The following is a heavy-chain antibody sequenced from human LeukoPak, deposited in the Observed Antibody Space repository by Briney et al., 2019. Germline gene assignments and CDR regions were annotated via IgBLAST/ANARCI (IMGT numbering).Heavy chain of an antibody. Sequence: SETLSLTCTVSGGSISSYYWSWIRQPPGKGLEWIGYIYYSGSTNYNPSLKSRVTISVDKSKNQFSLKLSSVTAADTAVYYCARVEEAYDSSGYYYYYGMDVWGQGATVTVSS. J-gene: IGHJ6*02. CDR3: ARVEEAYDSSGYYYYYGMDV. V-gene: IGHV4-59*12. CDR2: IYYSGST. CDR1: GGSISSYY. D-gene: IGHD3-22*01.